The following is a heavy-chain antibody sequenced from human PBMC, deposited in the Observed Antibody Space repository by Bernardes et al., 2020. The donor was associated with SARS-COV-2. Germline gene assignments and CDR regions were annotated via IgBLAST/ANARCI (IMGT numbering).Heavy chain of an antibody. CDR3: ARSGLDKPAAAVYWYFDL. D-gene: IGHD6-25*01. CDR2: ITHSGAT. Sequence: SETLSLTCTLSGGSIGNYYWSWIRQPPGKGLEWIGYITHSGATNHNPSLTSRLTISVDTSKDQFSLKLSSVTAADTAVYYCARSGLDKPAAAVYWYFDLWGRGTLVTVSS. J-gene: IGHJ2*01. V-gene: IGHV4-59*08. CDR1: GGSIGNYY.